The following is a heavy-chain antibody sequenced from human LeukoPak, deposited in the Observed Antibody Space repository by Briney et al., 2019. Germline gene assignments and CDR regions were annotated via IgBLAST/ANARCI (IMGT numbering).Heavy chain of an antibody. V-gene: IGHV1-69*06. Sequence: SVKVSCKASGGTFSSYAISWVRQAPGQGLEWMGGIIPIFGTANYAQKFQGRVTITADKSTSTAYMELSSLRSEDTAVYYCARVWAGYCSSTSCYREGWFDPWGQGTLVTVSS. CDR3: ARVWAGYCSSTSCYREGWFDP. CDR1: GGTFSSYA. J-gene: IGHJ5*02. CDR2: IIPIFGTA. D-gene: IGHD2-2*01.